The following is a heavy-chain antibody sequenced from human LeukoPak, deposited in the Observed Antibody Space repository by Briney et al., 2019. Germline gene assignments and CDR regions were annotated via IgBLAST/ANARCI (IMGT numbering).Heavy chain of an antibody. CDR3: ARLVRGVAGTLNYYYYGMDV. V-gene: IGHV4-59*01. D-gene: IGHD6-19*01. CDR1: GGSFSGYY. J-gene: IGHJ6*02. CDR2: IYYSGST. Sequence: SETLSLTCAVYGGSFSGYYWSWIRQPPGKGLEWIGYIYYSGSTNYNPSLKSRVTISVDTSKNQFSLKLSSVTAADTAVYYCARLVRGVAGTLNYYYYGMDVWGQGTTVTVSS.